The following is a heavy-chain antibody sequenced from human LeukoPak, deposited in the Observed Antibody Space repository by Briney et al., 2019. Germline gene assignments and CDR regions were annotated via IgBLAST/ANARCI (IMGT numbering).Heavy chain of an antibody. CDR1: GFTFSSYA. Sequence: HPGGSLRLSCAASGFTFSSYAMSWVRQAPGKGLEWVSAISGSGGSTYYADSVKGRFTISRDNSKNTLYLQMNSLRAEDTAVYYCARERPYYYDSSGYYLDYWGQGTLVTVSS. J-gene: IGHJ4*02. CDR2: ISGSGGST. D-gene: IGHD3-22*01. CDR3: ARERPYYYDSSGYYLDY. V-gene: IGHV3-23*01.